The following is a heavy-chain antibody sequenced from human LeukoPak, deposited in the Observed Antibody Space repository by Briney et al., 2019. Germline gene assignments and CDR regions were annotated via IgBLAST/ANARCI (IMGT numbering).Heavy chain of an antibody. CDR2: IWYDGSKK. D-gene: IGHD2-2*01. V-gene: IGHV3-33*01. CDR3: ARDGALYCSSASCHFFASFHYMDV. J-gene: IGHJ6*03. CDR1: GFTFGSYG. Sequence: GRSLRLSCAASGFTFGSYGMHWVRQAPGKGLEWVAVIWYDGSKKYHADTVKGRFTISRDNSKNTLYLQVNSLRAEDTAVYYCARDGALYCSSASCHFFASFHYMDVWGKGTTVTVSS.